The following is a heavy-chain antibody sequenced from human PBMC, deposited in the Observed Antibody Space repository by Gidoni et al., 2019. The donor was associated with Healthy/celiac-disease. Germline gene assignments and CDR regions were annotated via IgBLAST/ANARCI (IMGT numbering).Heavy chain of an antibody. CDR2: IYYSGST. Sequence: QLQLQESGPGLVKPSETLSLTCTVSGGSISSSSYYWGWIRQPPGKGLEWIGSIYYSGSTYYNPSLKSRVTISVDTSKNQFSLKLSSVTAADTAVYYCARRTMGHSIADWGQGTLVTVSS. CDR1: GGSISSSSYY. J-gene: IGHJ4*02. CDR3: ARRTMGHSIAD. D-gene: IGHD3-10*01. V-gene: IGHV4-39*01.